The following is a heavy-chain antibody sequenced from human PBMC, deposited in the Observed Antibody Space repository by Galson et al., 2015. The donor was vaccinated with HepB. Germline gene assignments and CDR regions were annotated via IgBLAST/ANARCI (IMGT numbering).Heavy chain of an antibody. CDR3: ARDLRVYGSGSYYPGYYYYYGMDV. V-gene: IGHV1-18*04. J-gene: IGHJ6*02. Sequence: SVKVSCKASGYTFTSYGISWVRQAPGQGLEWMGRISAYNGNTNYAQKLQGRVTMTTDTSTSTAYMELRSLRSDDTAVYYCARDLRVYGSGSYYPGYYYYYGMDVWGQGTTVTVSS. CDR2: ISAYNGNT. D-gene: IGHD3-10*01. CDR1: GYTFTSYG.